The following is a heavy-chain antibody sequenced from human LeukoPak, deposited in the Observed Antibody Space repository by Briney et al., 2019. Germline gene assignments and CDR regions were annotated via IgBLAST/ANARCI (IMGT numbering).Heavy chain of an antibody. CDR3: ARDLIAGDYDFWSGYRDRWFDP. D-gene: IGHD3-3*01. Sequence: ASVKVSCKASGYTFTSYGITWVRQAPGQGLEWMGWISAYNGNTNYAQKLQGRVTMTTDTSTSTAYMELRSLRSDDTAVYYCARDLIAGDYDFWSGYRDRWFDPWGQGTLVTVSS. V-gene: IGHV1-18*01. J-gene: IGHJ5*02. CDR2: ISAYNGNT. CDR1: GYTFTSYG.